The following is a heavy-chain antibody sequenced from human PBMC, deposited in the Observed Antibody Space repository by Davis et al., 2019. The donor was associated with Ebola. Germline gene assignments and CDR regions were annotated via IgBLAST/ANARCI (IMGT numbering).Heavy chain of an antibody. CDR3: ARVGNVVVVAATADGLDY. CDR1: GFTFSDNY. Sequence: PGGSLRLSCAASGFTFSDNYMTWIRQAPGKGLEWVAYISYSGATIYYADSVKGRFTISRDNAKNSLYLQMNSLRAEDTAVYYCARVGNVVVVAATADGLDYWGQGTLVTVSS. J-gene: IGHJ4*02. D-gene: IGHD2-15*01. CDR2: ISYSGATI. V-gene: IGHV3-11*01.